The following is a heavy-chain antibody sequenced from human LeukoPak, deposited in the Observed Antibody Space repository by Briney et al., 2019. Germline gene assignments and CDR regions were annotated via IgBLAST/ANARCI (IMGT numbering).Heavy chain of an antibody. CDR1: GFTFSSYA. J-gene: IGHJ3*02. D-gene: IGHD3-10*01. CDR3: VKDERATMVRGVIRAFDI. Sequence: PGGSLRLSCAASGFTFSSYAMSWVRQAPGKGLESVSAISSNGGSTYYADSVKGRFTISRDNSKNTLYLQMSSLRAEDTAVYYCVKDERATMVRGVIRAFDIWGQGTMVTVSS. CDR2: ISSNGGST. V-gene: IGHV3-64D*06.